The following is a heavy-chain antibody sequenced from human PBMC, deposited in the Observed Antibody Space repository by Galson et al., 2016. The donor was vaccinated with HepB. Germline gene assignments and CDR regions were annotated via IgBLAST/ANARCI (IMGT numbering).Heavy chain of an antibody. D-gene: IGHD3-10*01. CDR3: ASLILVRGVSHSFDY. CDR1: GDSISSSHW. CDR2: IYHSGNT. V-gene: IGHV4-4*02. Sequence: ETLSLTCAVSGDSISSSHWWSWVRQPPGKGLEWIGEIYHSGNTNYNPSLKSLVTISIDKSKNQFSLNLTSVTAADTAVYYCASLILVRGVSHSFDYWGQGALVTVSS. J-gene: IGHJ4*02.